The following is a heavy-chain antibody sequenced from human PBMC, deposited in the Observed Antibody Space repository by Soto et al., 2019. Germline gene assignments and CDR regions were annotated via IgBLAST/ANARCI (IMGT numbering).Heavy chain of an antibody. D-gene: IGHD1-26*01. J-gene: IGHJ5*02. CDR2: ISSSSSYI. V-gene: IGHV3-21*01. CDR3: ARAGAGATGRALWFDP. CDR1: GFTFSSYS. Sequence: GGSLRLSCAASGFTFSSYSMNWVRQAPGKGLEWVSSISSSSSYIYYADSVKGRFTISRDNAKNSLYLQMNSLRAEDTAVYYCARAGAGATGRALWFDPWRQGTLVTVSS.